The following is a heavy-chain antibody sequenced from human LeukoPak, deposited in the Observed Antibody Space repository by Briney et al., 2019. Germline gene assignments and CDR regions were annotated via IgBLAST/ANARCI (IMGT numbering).Heavy chain of an antibody. V-gene: IGHV3-21*01. CDR2: ISSSSSYI. D-gene: IGHD3-22*01. J-gene: IGHJ6*03. CDR3: AKDGTDYYDSSGYYYVSYYYYMDV. Sequence: PGGSLRLSCAASGFTFSSYSMNWVRQAPGKGLEWVSSISSSSSYIYYADSVKGRFTISRDNAKNSLYLQMNSLRAEDTAVYYCAKDGTDYYDSSGYYYVSYYYYMDVWGKGTTVTISS. CDR1: GFTFSSYS.